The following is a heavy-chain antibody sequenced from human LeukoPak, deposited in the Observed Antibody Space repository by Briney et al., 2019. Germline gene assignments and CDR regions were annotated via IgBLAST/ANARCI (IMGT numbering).Heavy chain of an antibody. V-gene: IGHV1-18*04. Sequence: ASVKVSCKASGYTFTGYYMHWVRQAPGQGLEWMGWISAYNGNTNYAQKLQGRVTMTTDTSTSTAYMELRSLRSDDTAVYYCARRRAPHWFDPWGQGTLVTVSS. J-gene: IGHJ5*02. CDR2: ISAYNGNT. CDR3: ARRRAPHWFDP. CDR1: GYTFTGYY.